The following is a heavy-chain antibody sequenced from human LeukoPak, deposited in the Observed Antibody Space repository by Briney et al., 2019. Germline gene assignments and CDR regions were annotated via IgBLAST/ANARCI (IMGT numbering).Heavy chain of an antibody. Sequence: PGRSLRLSCAASGFTFSSYGMHWVRQAPGKGLEWVAVIWYDGSNKYYADSVKGRFTISRDNSKNTLYLQMNSLRAEDTAVYCCARAQGASGSFSSLDAFDIWGQGTMVTVSS. CDR1: GFTFSSYG. J-gene: IGHJ3*02. D-gene: IGHD1-26*01. V-gene: IGHV3-33*01. CDR2: IWYDGSNK. CDR3: ARAQGASGSFSSLDAFDI.